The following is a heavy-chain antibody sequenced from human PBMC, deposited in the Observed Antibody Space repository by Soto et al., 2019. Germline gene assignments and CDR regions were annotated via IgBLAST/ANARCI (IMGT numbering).Heavy chain of an antibody. Sequence: EVQLVESGGGLVQPGESLRLSCAASGFTFSSYSLNWVRQAPGKGLEWVSYISTSSSNIYYADSVKGRFTISRDNANNSLYLQMNSLRDGDTAVYYCARDWYSNALAPEAFEIWGQGTMVIVSS. CDR3: ARDWYSNALAPEAFEI. CDR1: GFTFSSYS. D-gene: IGHD5-18*01. V-gene: IGHV3-48*02. CDR2: ISTSSSNI. J-gene: IGHJ3*02.